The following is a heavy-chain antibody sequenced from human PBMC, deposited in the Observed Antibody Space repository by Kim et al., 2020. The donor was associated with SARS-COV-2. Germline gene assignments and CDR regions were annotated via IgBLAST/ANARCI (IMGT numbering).Heavy chain of an antibody. V-gene: IGHV4-39*01. J-gene: IGHJ4*02. CDR3: ARLGGMVRGVTDY. CDR1: GGSISSSSYY. CDR2: IYYSGST. D-gene: IGHD3-10*01. Sequence: SETLSLTCTVSGGSISSSSYYWGWIRQPPGKGLEWIGSIYYSGSTYYNPSLKSRVTISVDTSKNQFSLKLSSVTAADTAVYYCARLGGMVRGVTDYWGQGTLVTVSS.